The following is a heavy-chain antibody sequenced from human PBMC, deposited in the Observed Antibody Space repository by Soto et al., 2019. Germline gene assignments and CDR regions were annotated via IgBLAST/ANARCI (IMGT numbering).Heavy chain of an antibody. CDR1: GFTFSSYA. D-gene: IGHD3-3*01. J-gene: IGHJ4*02. V-gene: IGHV3-23*01. CDR3: AKARVQRITIFGVDPYYFDY. CDR2: ISGSGGST. Sequence: GGSLRLSCAASGFTFSSYAMSWVRQAPGKGLEWVSAISGSGGSTYYADSVKGRFTISRDNSKNTLYLQMNSLRAEDTAVYYCAKARVQRITIFGVDPYYFDYWGQGTLVTVSS.